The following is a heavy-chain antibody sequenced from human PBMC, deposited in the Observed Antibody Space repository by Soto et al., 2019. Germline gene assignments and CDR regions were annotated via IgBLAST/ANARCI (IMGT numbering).Heavy chain of an antibody. V-gene: IGHV1-69*13. CDR3: ARDPWGPNPGAFDI. Sequence: SVKVSCKASGGTFSSYAISWVRQAPGQGLEWMGGIIPIFGTANYAQKFQGRVTITADESTSTAYMELSSLRSEDTAVYYCARDPWGPNPGAFDIWGQGTMVTVS. D-gene: IGHD1-26*01. CDR2: IIPIFGTA. CDR1: GGTFSSYA. J-gene: IGHJ3*02.